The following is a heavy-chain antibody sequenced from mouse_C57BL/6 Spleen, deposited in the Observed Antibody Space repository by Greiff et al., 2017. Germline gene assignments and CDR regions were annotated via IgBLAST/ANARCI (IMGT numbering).Heavy chain of an antibody. CDR1: GYAFTNYL. CDR3: ARRGIYYGYDDPGVYAMDY. Sequence: QVQLKQSGAELVRPGTSVKVSCKASGYAFTNYLIEWVKQRPGQGLEWIGVINPGSGGTNYNEKFKGKATLTADKSSSTAYMQLSSLTSEDSAVYFCARRGIYYGYDDPGVYAMDYWGQGTSVTVSS. V-gene: IGHV1-54*01. D-gene: IGHD2-2*01. CDR2: INPGSGGT. J-gene: IGHJ4*01.